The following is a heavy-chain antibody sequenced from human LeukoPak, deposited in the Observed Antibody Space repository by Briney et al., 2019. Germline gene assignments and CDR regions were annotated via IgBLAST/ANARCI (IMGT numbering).Heavy chain of an antibody. V-gene: IGHV1-69*01. D-gene: IGHD1-26*01. CDR1: GGTFSSYA. Sequence: SVKVSCKASGGTFSSYAIGWVRQAPGQGLEWMGGIIPIFGTANYAQKFQGRVTITADESTSTAYMELSSLRSEDTAVYYCASVEVIVGATLYYYYMDVWGKGTTVTVSS. CDR2: IIPIFGTA. J-gene: IGHJ6*03. CDR3: ASVEVIVGATLYYYYMDV.